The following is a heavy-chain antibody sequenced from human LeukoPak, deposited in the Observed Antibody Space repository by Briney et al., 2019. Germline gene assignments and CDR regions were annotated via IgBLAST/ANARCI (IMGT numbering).Heavy chain of an antibody. V-gene: IGHV4-34*01. CDR3: ARGPTGATRFDY. J-gene: IGHJ4*02. D-gene: IGHD1-26*01. CDR2: INHSGST. CDR1: GGSFSGYY. Sequence: PSETLSLTCAVYGGSFSGYYWSWIRQPPGKGLEWIGEINHSGSTNYKPSLKSRVTISVDTSKNQFSLKLNSVTAADTGVYYCARGPTGATRFDYWGQGTLVTVSS.